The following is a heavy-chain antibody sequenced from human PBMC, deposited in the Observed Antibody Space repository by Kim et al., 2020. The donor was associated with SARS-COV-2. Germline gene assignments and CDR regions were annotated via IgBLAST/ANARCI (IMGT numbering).Heavy chain of an antibody. V-gene: IGHV4-59*08. D-gene: IGHD7-27*01. CDR3: ARQPRDWGDWYFDL. Sequence: NPSLKSRGTISVDTSKNQFSLKLSSVTAADTAVYYCARQPRDWGDWYFDLWGRGTLVTVSS. J-gene: IGHJ2*01.